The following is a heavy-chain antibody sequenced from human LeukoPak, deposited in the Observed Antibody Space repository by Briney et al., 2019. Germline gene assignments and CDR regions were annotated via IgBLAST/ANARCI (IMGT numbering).Heavy chain of an antibody. V-gene: IGHV4-38-2*02. D-gene: IGHD3-10*01. CDR2: LYHGGST. CDR1: GYSISSAYS. Sequence: SETLSLTCNVFGYSISSAYSWGWIRQPPGKGLEWIGSLYHGGSTYYNPSLKSRVTISVDTPKNQFSLKLSSVTAADTAVYYCARKGVTMVRGVINNYYYYMDVWGKGTTVTISS. J-gene: IGHJ6*03. CDR3: ARKGVTMVRGVINNYYYYMDV.